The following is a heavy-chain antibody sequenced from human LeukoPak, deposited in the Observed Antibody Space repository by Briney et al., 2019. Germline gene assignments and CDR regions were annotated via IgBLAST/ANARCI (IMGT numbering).Heavy chain of an antibody. J-gene: IGHJ2*01. V-gene: IGHV1-18*01. CDR3: ARRRVDGDYPLRNWYFDL. Sequence: ASVKVSCKASGYTFTSYGISWVRQAPGQGLEWMGWISAYNGNTNYAQKLQGRVTMTTDTSTSTAYMELRSLRSDDTAVYYCARRRVDGDYPLRNWYFDLWGRGTLVTDSS. D-gene: IGHD4-17*01. CDR1: GYTFTSYG. CDR2: ISAYNGNT.